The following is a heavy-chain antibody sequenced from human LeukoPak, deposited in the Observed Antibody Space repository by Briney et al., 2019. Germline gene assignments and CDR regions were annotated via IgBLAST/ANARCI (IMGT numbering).Heavy chain of an antibody. Sequence: GGSLRLSCAASGFAFSGFGMHWVRQAPGKGLEWVAFIAYHGTNAHYADSVKGRFTISRDNSENMLYLQMNTLRSDDTAVYYCAKDQGGYSHGHDAFDFWGQGTMVTVSS. CDR3: AKDQGGYSHGHDAFDF. CDR2: IAYHGTNA. CDR1: GFAFSGFG. V-gene: IGHV3-30*02. D-gene: IGHD5-18*01. J-gene: IGHJ3*01.